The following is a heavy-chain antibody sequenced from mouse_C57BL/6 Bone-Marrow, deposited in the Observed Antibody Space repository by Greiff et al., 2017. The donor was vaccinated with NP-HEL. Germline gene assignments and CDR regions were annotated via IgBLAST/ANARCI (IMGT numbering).Heavy chain of an antibody. J-gene: IGHJ4*01. D-gene: IGHD1-1*01. V-gene: IGHV5-12*01. CDR1: GFTFSDYY. Sequence: EVKLMESGGGLVQPGGSLKLSCAASGFTFSDYYMYWVRQTPEKRLEWVAYISNGGGSPYYPDTVKGRFTISRDNAKNTLYLQMSRLKSEDTAMYYCARQTVVAYYAMDYWGQGTSVTVSS. CDR3: ARQTVVAYYAMDY. CDR2: ISNGGGSP.